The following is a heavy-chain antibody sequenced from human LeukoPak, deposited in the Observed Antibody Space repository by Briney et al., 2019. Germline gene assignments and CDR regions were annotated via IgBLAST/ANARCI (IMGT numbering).Heavy chain of an antibody. CDR3: ARDPVLRYFDWLNYYYYGMDV. D-gene: IGHD3-9*01. J-gene: IGHJ6*02. CDR2: ISAYNGNT. Sequence: ASVKVSCKASGYTFTSYGISWVRQAPGQGLECMGWISAYNGNTNYAQKLQGRVTMTTDTSTSTAYMELRSLRSDDTAVYYCARDPVLRYFDWLNYYYYGMDVWGQGTTVTVSS. CDR1: GYTFTSYG. V-gene: IGHV1-18*01.